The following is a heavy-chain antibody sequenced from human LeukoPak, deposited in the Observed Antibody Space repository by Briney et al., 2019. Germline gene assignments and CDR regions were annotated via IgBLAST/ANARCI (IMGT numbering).Heavy chain of an antibody. D-gene: IGHD5-18*01. CDR1: GFTFSSYS. CDR2: ISSSSSYI. J-gene: IGHJ4*02. V-gene: IGHV3-21*01. Sequence: PGGSLRLSCAASGFTFSSYSMNWVRQAPGKGLEWVSSISSSSSYIYYADSVKGRLTISRDNAKNSLYLQMNSLRAEDTAVYYCARGRRGYSYGRYGELGYWGQGTLVTVSS. CDR3: ARGRRGYSYGRYGELGY.